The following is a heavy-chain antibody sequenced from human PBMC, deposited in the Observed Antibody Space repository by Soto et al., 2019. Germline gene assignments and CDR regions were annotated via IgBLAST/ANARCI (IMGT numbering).Heavy chain of an antibody. J-gene: IGHJ4*02. V-gene: IGHV3-21*01. D-gene: IGHD3-22*01. CDR1: GFTFSSYS. CDR2: ITGSSSYI. CDR3: ARDVYYYDSSAYWAY. Sequence: PGGSLRLSCAASGFTFSSYSMNWVRQAPGKGLEWVSSITGSSSYIYYADSVKGRFTISRDNAKNSLYLQMNSLRAEDTAVYYCARDVYYYDSSAYWAYWGQGTLGTVSS.